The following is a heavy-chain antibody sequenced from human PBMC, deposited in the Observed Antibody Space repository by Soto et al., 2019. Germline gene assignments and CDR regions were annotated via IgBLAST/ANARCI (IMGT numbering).Heavy chain of an antibody. CDR3: AQRDRGAFDI. CDR2: IYHSGST. V-gene: IGHV4-30-2*01. D-gene: IGHD3-22*01. CDR1: GGSISSGGYS. Sequence: SETLSLTCAVSGGSISSGGYSWSWIRQPPGKGLEWIGYIYHSGSTYYNPSLKSRVTISVDRSKNQFSLKLSSVTAADTAVYYCAQRDRGAFDIRGKGTMVTVSS. J-gene: IGHJ3*02.